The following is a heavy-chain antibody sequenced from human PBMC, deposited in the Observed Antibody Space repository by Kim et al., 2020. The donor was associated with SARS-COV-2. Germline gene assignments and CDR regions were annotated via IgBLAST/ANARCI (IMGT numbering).Heavy chain of an antibody. CDR3: AKGPPYYYGSGPLHWFDP. Sequence: GGSLRLSCAASGFTFDDYAMHWVRQAPGKGLEWVSGISWNSGSIGYADSVKGRFTISRDNAKNSLYLQMNSLRAEDTALYYCAKGPPYYYGSGPLHWFDPWGQGTLVTVSS. CDR2: ISWNSGSI. CDR1: GFTFDDYA. V-gene: IGHV3-9*01. J-gene: IGHJ5*02. D-gene: IGHD3-10*01.